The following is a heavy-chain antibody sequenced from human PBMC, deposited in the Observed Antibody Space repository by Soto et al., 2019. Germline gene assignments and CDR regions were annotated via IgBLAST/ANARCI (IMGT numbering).Heavy chain of an antibody. D-gene: IGHD1-26*01. CDR3: ARGRGSGSFYQLDY. V-gene: IGHV3-33*01. CDR1: GFTFSNHG. J-gene: IGHJ4*02. CDR2: IYYDGSNE. Sequence: QVQLVESGGGVVQPGRSLRLSCAASGFTFSNHGMHWVRQAPGKGLEWVARIYYDGSNEYYADSVKGRFTISRDSSKNTLDLQMNSLRAEDTAVYYFARGRGSGSFYQLDYWGQGTLVTVSS.